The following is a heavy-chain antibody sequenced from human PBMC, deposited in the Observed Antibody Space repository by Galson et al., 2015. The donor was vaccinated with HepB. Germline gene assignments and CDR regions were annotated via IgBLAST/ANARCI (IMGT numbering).Heavy chain of an antibody. V-gene: IGHV4-59*08. CDR1: GGSISNQY. CDR3: ARHGDTVTTNFYYYGMDV. D-gene: IGHD4-17*01. Sequence: LSLTCTVSGGSISNQYWSWIRQPPGKGLEWIGYIYYTGSTNYNPSLKSRVTISVDTFKNQFSLKLSSVTAADTAVYYCARHGDTVTTNFYYYGMDVWGQGTTVTVSS. CDR2: IYYTGST. J-gene: IGHJ6*02.